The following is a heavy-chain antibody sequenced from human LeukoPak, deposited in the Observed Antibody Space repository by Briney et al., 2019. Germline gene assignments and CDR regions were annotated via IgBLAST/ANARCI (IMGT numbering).Heavy chain of an antibody. Sequence: GRSLRLSCTASGFTFDDYAMHWVRQAPGKGLEWVSGISWNSGSIGYADSVKGRFTISRDNAKNSLYLQMNSLRAEVTALYYCAKDIIRYCSSTSCYQGMDYWGQGTLVTVSS. CDR3: AKDIIRYCSSTSCYQGMDY. J-gene: IGHJ4*02. D-gene: IGHD2-2*01. CDR2: ISWNSGSI. CDR1: GFTFDDYA. V-gene: IGHV3-9*01.